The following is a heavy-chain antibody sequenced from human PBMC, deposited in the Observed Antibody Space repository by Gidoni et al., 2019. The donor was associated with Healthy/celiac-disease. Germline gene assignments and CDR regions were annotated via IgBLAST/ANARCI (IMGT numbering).Heavy chain of an antibody. V-gene: IGHV4-34*01. CDR1: GGSFSGYY. D-gene: IGHD2-2*01. Sequence: QVQLQQWGSGLLTPSETLSLTCAVYGGSFSGYYCSWIRQPPGKGLEWIGEINHSGSTNYNPSLKSRVTISVDTAKNQFSLKLSSVTAADTAVYYCARGWIGYCSSTSCPYYYYYGMDVWGQGTTVTVSS. J-gene: IGHJ6*02. CDR2: INHSGST. CDR3: ARGWIGYCSSTSCPYYYYYGMDV.